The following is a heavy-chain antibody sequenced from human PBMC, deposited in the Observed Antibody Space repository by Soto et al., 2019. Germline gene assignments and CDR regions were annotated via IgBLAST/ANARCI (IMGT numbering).Heavy chain of an antibody. CDR2: ISYDGSNK. CDR3: AKGGSSSWPDDAFDI. D-gene: IGHD6-13*01. J-gene: IGHJ3*02. Sequence: PGGSLRLSCAASGFTFSSYAMHWVRQAPGKGLEWVAVISYDGSNKYYADSVKGRFTISRDNAKNSLYLQMNSLRAEDTAVYYCAKGGSSSWPDDAFDIWGQGTMVTVSS. V-gene: IGHV3-30-3*01. CDR1: GFTFSSYA.